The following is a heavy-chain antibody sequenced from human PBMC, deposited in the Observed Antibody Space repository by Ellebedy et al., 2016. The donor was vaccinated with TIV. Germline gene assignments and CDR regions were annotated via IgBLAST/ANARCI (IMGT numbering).Heavy chain of an antibody. V-gene: IGHV4-59*01. D-gene: IGHD3-10*01. CDR1: GGSISSYY. CDR3: ARTLFGELDY. J-gene: IGHJ4*02. Sequence: MPSETLSLTCTVSGGSISSYYWSWIRQPPGKGLEWIGYIYYSGSTNYNPSLKSRVTISVDTSKNQFSLKLSSVTAADTAVYYCARTLFGELDYWGQGTLVTVSS. CDR2: IYYSGST.